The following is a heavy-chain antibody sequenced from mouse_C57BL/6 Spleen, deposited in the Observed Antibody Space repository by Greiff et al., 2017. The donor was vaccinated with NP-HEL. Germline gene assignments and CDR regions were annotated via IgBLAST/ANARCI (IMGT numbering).Heavy chain of an antibody. J-gene: IGHJ1*03. CDR1: GFSLSTSGMG. V-gene: IGHV8-12*01. Sequence: QVTLKVSGPGILQSSQTLSLTCSFSGFSLSTSGMGVSWIRQPSGKGLEWLAHIYWDDDKRYNPSLKSRLTISKDTSRNQVFLKITSVDTADTATYYCARGAAPYYYGSSYWYFDVWGTGTTVTVSS. D-gene: IGHD1-1*01. CDR3: ARGAAPYYYGSSYWYFDV. CDR2: IYWDDDK.